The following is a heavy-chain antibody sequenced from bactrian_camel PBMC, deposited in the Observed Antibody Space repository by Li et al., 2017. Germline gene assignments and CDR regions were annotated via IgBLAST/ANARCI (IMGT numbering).Heavy chain of an antibody. CDR1: GDTLSTYP. J-gene: IGHJ4*01. D-gene: IGHD5*01. Sequence: HVQLVESGGGSVQAGGSLRLSCAVSGDTLSTYPMGWFRQAPGKEREGVAAIDSAGYTQYVDSVQGRFTLSRDSSKKTLSLKMNGLKPEDTGTYFCAADSGWISFPLSSPYTYWGQGTQVTVS. CDR2: IDSAGYT. CDR3: AADSGWISFPLSSPYTY. V-gene: IGHV3S53*01.